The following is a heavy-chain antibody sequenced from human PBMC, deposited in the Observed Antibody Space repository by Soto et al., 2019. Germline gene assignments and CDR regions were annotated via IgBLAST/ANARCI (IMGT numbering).Heavy chain of an antibody. CDR3: TVGGAGHPFDY. CDR2: IYYSGSS. D-gene: IGHD2-15*01. CDR1: GGSISGDYY. J-gene: IGHJ4*02. V-gene: IGHV4-30-4*08. Sequence: QVRLHESGPGLVKPSQTLSLTCSVSGGSISGDYYWSWIRQSPEKGLEWIGYIYYSGSSYSNPALQSRLSMSLDTSKNQFSLKLSSVTTADTAVYYCTVGGAGHPFDYWGQGTLVTVSS.